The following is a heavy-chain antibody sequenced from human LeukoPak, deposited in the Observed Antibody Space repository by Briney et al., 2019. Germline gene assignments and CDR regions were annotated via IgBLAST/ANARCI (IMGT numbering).Heavy chain of an antibody. CDR1: GYTFTSYG. CDR2: ISAYNGNT. D-gene: IGHD5-24*01. V-gene: IGHV1-18*01. Sequence: GASVKVSCKASGYTFTSYGISWVRQAPGQGLEWMGWISAYNGNTNYAQKLQGRVTMTTDTSTSTAYMELRSLRSDDTAVYYCARDRWGDYYYYGMDVWGQGTTVTVSS. J-gene: IGHJ6*02. CDR3: ARDRWGDYYYYGMDV.